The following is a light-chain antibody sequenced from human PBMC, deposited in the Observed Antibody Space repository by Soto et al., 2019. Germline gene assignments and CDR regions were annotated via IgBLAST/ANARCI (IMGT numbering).Light chain of an antibody. CDR1: QSINNA. J-gene: IGKJ3*01. Sequence: EIVLTQSPATLSLSPGETATLSFRAGQSINNALAWYQQKPGQAPRLLIYDASNRATGIPARFSGSGSGTDFTLTISTLEHEEFAVYYRQQRTNWIFTFGPGTKVDIK. CDR3: QQRTNWIFT. V-gene: IGKV3-11*01. CDR2: DAS.